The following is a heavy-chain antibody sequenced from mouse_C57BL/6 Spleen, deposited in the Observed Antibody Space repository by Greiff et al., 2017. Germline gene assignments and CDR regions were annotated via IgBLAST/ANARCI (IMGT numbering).Heavy chain of an antibody. D-gene: IGHD3-2*02. CDR1: GYTFTDYY. CDR3: ARSAQGLDD. V-gene: IGHV1-76*01. Sequence: VQLVESGAELVRPGASVKLSCKASGYTFTDYYINWVKQRPGQGLEWIAKIYPGSGNTYYNEKFKGKATLTAEKSSSTAYMQLSSLTSEDSAVYVCARSAQGLDDWGQGTTLTVSS. CDR2: IYPGSGNT. J-gene: IGHJ2*01.